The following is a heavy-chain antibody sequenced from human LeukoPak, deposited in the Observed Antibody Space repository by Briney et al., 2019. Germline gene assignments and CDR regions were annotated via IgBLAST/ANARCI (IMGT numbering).Heavy chain of an antibody. Sequence: ASVKVSCKASGYTFTSYDINWVRQATGQGLEWMGWMNPNSGNTGYAQKFQGRVTITRNTSISTAYMELSSLRSEDTAVYYCARDSRDIVVVPAAYYYYYMDVWGKGTTVTISS. CDR3: ARDSRDIVVVPAAYYYYYMDV. J-gene: IGHJ6*03. V-gene: IGHV1-8*03. D-gene: IGHD2-2*01. CDR2: MNPNSGNT. CDR1: GYTFTSYD.